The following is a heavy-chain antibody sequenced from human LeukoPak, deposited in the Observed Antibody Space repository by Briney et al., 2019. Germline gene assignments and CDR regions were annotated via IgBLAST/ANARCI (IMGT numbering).Heavy chain of an antibody. D-gene: IGHD3-10*01. V-gene: IGHV4-39*07. CDR1: GGSISSSSYY. J-gene: IGHJ3*02. CDR2: IYYSGST. CDR3: ARDRAGYYGSGSYYDDAFDI. Sequence: SETLSLTCTVSGGSISSSSYYWGWIRQPPGKGLEWIGSIYYSGSTYYNPSLKSRVTISVDTSKNQFSLKLSSVTAADTAVYYCARDRAGYYGSGSYYDDAFDIWGQGTMVTVSS.